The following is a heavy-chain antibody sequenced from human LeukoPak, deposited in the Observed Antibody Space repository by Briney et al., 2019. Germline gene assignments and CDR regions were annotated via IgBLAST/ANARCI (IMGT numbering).Heavy chain of an antibody. Sequence: GGSLRLSCAASGFTFSSYAMHSVRQAPGKGLEWGAVISYDGSNKYYADSVKGRFTISRDNSKNTLYLQMNSLRAEDTAVYYCARGWSSSSLFDYWGQGTLVTVSS. CDR2: ISYDGSNK. D-gene: IGHD6-6*01. V-gene: IGHV3-30*01. CDR1: GFTFSSYA. CDR3: ARGWSSSSLFDY. J-gene: IGHJ4*02.